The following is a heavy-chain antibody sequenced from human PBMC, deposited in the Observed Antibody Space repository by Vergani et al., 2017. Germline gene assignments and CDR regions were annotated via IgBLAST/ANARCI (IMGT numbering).Heavy chain of an antibody. V-gene: IGHV3-48*01. CDR2: ISSSSSTI. Sequence: EVQLVESGGGLVQPGGSLRLSCAASGFTFSSYSMNWVRQAPGKGLEWVSYISSSSSTIYYADSVKGRFTISRDNAKNSLYLQMNSLRAEDTAVYYCARDRYYDPYYFDYWGQGTLVTVSS. D-gene: IGHD3-22*01. J-gene: IGHJ4*02. CDR1: GFTFSSYS. CDR3: ARDRYYDPYYFDY.